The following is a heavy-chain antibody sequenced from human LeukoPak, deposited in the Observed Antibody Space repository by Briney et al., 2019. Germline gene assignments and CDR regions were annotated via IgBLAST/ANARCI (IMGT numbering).Heavy chain of an antibody. V-gene: IGHV5-51*01. J-gene: IGHJ5*02. CDR3: ARQLGYCSGGSCYSRFDP. Sequence: GESLKISCKGSGYSFASYWIGWVRQMPGKGLEWMGIIYPGDSDTRYSPSFQGQVTISADKSISTAYLQWSSLKASDTAMYYCARQLGYCSGGSCYSRFDPWGQGTLVTVSS. CDR1: GYSFASYW. D-gene: IGHD2-15*01. CDR2: IYPGDSDT.